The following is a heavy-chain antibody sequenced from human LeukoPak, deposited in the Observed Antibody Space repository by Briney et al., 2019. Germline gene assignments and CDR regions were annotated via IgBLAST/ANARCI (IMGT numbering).Heavy chain of an antibody. Sequence: ASMKPSCKTSGFTFTGYYMHWVRQAPGQGLEWMGWVNPNTGGTNYAQMFQGRVTMTRDTSISTAYMELSRLTSDDTAVYYCARDSYGGNWSLGYWGQGTLVTVSS. CDR1: GFTFTGYY. V-gene: IGHV1-2*02. J-gene: IGHJ4*02. CDR2: VNPNTGGT. CDR3: ARDSYGGNWSLGY. D-gene: IGHD4-23*01.